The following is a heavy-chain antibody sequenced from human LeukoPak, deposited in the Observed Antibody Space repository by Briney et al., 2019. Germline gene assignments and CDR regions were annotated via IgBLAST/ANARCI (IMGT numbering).Heavy chain of an antibody. CDR3: AKVPSLTIFGAYFDY. Sequence: PGGSLRLSCAASGFTLSSYAMSWVRQAPGKGLEWVSAISGSGGSTYYADSVKGRFTISRDNSKNTLYLQMNSLRAEDTAVYYCAKVPSLTIFGAYFDYWGQGTLVTVSS. CDR2: ISGSGGST. CDR1: GFTLSSYA. D-gene: IGHD3-3*01. V-gene: IGHV3-23*01. J-gene: IGHJ4*02.